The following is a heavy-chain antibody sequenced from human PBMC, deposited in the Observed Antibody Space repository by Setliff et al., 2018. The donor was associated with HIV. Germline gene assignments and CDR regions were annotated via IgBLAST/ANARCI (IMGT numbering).Heavy chain of an antibody. CDR3: AKDRYCSGGSCYSGNAFDL. Sequence: GSLRLSCEASGFTVSGHYMNWVRQAPGKGLEWVAYISDSGTTTYYADFVKGRFTISRDNSNNTLYLQLSSLRDDDMAVYYCAKDRYCSGGSCYSGNAFDLWGQGTMVTVSS. D-gene: IGHD2-15*01. CDR2: ISDSGTTT. J-gene: IGHJ3*01. CDR1: GFTVSGHY. V-gene: IGHV3-48*02.